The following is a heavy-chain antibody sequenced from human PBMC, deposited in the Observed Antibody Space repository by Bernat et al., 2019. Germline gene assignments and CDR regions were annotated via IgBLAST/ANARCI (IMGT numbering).Heavy chain of an antibody. J-gene: IGHJ1*01. CDR2: IGTAGDT. V-gene: IGHV3-13*01. D-gene: IGHD3-10*01. Sequence: EVQLVESGGGLVQPGGSLRLSCAASGFTFSSYDMHWVRQATGKGLEWVSAIGTAGDTYYPGSVKGRFTISRENAKNSLYLQMNSLRAGDTAVYYCARPASSTANPGGYFQHWGQGTLVTVSS. CDR1: GFTFSSYD. CDR3: ARPASSTANPGGYFQH.